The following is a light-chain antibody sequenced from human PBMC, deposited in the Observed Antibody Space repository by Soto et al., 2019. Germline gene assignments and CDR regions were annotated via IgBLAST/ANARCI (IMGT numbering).Light chain of an antibody. Sequence: QSALTQPASVSGSPGQSITISCTGTSSDVGGYNYVSWYQQHPGKAPKLMIYEVSNRPSGVSNRFSGSKSGNTASLTISGLQDDDAADYCCSSYTSSRTRVFGGGTKLTVL. V-gene: IGLV2-14*01. CDR3: SSYTSSRTRV. J-gene: IGLJ3*02. CDR1: SSDVGGYNY. CDR2: EVS.